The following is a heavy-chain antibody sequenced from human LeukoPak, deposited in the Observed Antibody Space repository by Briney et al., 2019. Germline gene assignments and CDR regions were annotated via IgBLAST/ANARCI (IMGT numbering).Heavy chain of an antibody. CDR1: GGSISSYY. CDR3: ARVSDYSSSSFDF. V-gene: IGHV4-59*01. Sequence: SETLSLTCTVSGGSISSYYWSWIRQPPGRGLEWLAYIHDSGSTTYNPSLKSRDTISVDTSKNQFSLKLTSVTAADTAMYYCARVSDYSSSSFDFWGQGTLVTVSS. J-gene: IGHJ4*02. D-gene: IGHD6-6*01. CDR2: IHDSGST.